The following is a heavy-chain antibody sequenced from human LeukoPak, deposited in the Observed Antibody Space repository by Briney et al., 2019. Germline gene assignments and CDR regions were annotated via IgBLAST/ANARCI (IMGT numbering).Heavy chain of an antibody. J-gene: IGHJ6*03. Sequence: SETLSLTCTVSGFSISSGHYWGWVRQPAGKGLEWIGRIYTSGSTNYNPSLKSRVTMSVDTSKNQFFLKLSSVTAADTAVYYCAGGNQLLYGDYYYYMDVWGKGTTVTVSS. D-gene: IGHD2-2*02. CDR3: AGGNQLLYGDYYYYMDV. V-gene: IGHV4-4*07. CDR2: IYTSGST. CDR1: GFSISSGHY.